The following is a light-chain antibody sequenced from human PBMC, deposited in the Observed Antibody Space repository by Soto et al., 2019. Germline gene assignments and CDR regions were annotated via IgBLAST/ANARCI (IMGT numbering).Light chain of an antibody. CDR1: QSVTSNY. CDR2: GAS. J-gene: IGKJ2*01. Sequence: EIVLTQSPGTLSLSPGERATLSCRASQSVTSNYLAWYQQKPSQAPRLLIYGASSRATGIPDRFSGSGSGIDFTLTISRLEPEDFAVYYCQHYGSSPPYTFGQGTKLEIK. V-gene: IGKV3-20*01. CDR3: QHYGSSPPYT.